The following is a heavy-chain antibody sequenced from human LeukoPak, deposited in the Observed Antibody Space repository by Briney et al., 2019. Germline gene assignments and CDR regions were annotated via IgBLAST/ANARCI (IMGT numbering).Heavy chain of an antibody. D-gene: IGHD6-19*01. V-gene: IGHV4-4*07. J-gene: IGHJ4*02. CDR1: GGSISSYY. CDR3: ASMEVAGTGRDY. Sequence: SETLSLTCTVSGGSISSYYWSWIRQPAGKGLEWIGRIYTSGSTNYNPSLKSRITMSVDTSKNQFSLKLSSVTAADTAVYYCASMEVAGTGRDYWGQGTLVTVSS. CDR2: IYTSGST.